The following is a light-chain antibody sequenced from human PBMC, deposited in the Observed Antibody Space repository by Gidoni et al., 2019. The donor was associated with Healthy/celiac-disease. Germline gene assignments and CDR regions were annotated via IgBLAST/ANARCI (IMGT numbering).Light chain of an antibody. V-gene: IGKV3-11*01. CDR1: QSVSSY. CDR3: QLRSNWPPYT. J-gene: IGKJ2*01. CDR2: DAS. Sequence: EIVLTQSPATLSLSPGDRATLSCRASQSVSSYLAWYQQKPGQAPRLLIYDASNRATGIPARFSGSGSGTDFTLTISSLEPEDFSFYYCQLRSNWPPYTFGQGTKLEIK.